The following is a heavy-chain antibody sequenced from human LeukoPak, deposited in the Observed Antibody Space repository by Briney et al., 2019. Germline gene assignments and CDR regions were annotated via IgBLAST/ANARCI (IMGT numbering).Heavy chain of an antibody. D-gene: IGHD2/OR15-2a*01. V-gene: IGHV3-30*18. CDR1: GFTFSSYG. CDR3: AKGNISSPYYFDY. CDR2: ISYDGSNK. Sequence: GGSLRLSCAASGFTFSSYGMHWVRQAPGKGLEWVAVISYDGSNKYYADSVKGRFTISRDNSKNTLYLQMNSLRAEDTAVYYCAKGNISSPYYFDYWGQGTLVTVSS. J-gene: IGHJ4*02.